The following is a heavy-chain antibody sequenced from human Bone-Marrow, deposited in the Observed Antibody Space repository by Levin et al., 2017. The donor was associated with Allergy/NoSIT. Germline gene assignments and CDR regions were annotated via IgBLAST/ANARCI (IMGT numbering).Heavy chain of an antibody. Sequence: GSLRLSCTVSGGSISSYYWSWIRQPPGKGLEWIGYIYYSGSTNYNPSLKSRVTISVDTSKNQFSLKLSSVTAADTAVYYCARQYYGSGSYTTYYYYYYMDVWGKGTTVTVSS. V-gene: IGHV4-59*08. CDR3: ARQYYGSGSYTTYYYYYYMDV. CDR2: IYYSGST. CDR1: GGSISSYY. J-gene: IGHJ6*03. D-gene: IGHD3-10*01.